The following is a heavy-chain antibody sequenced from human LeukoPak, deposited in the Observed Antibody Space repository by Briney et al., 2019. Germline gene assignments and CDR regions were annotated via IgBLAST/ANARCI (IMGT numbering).Heavy chain of an antibody. Sequence: GGSLRLSCVGSGFGFSNYAAGWVRQAPGKGLEWVSGMIGSGSTYYADSVKGRFVISRDNSQNTIYLQMNSLRVEDTALYFCAKDKIVGDGRWDFDYWGQGTLVTVSS. V-gene: IGHV3-23*01. D-gene: IGHD3-16*01. J-gene: IGHJ4*02. CDR2: MIGSGST. CDR3: AKDKIVGDGRWDFDY. CDR1: GFGFSNYA.